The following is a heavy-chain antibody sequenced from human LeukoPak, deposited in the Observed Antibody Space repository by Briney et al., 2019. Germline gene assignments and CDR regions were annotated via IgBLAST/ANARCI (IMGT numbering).Heavy chain of an antibody. CDR1: GGSFSGYY. D-gene: IGHD1-26*01. V-gene: IGHV4-34*01. J-gene: IGHJ4*02. CDR3: ARVSGSYFPDY. Sequence: SETLSLTCAVYGGSFSGYYWSWIRQPPGKGLEWIGEINHSGSTNYNPSLKSRVTISVDRSKNQFSLKLSSVTAADTAVYYCARVSGSYFPDYWGQGTLVTVSS. CDR2: INHSGST.